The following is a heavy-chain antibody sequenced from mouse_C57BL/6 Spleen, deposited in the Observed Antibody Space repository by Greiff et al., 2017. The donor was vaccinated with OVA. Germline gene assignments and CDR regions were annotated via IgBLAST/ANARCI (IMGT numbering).Heavy chain of an antibody. J-gene: IGHJ3*01. CDR1: GFTFSDYG. D-gene: IGHD2-4*01. Sequence: EVKVEESGGGLVKPGGSLKLSCAASGFTFSDYGMHWVRQAPEKGLEWVAYISSGSSTIYYADTVKGRFTISRDNAKNTLFLQMTSLRSEDTAMYYCARSGYDYEEFAYWGQGTLVTVSA. V-gene: IGHV5-17*01. CDR2: ISSGSSTI. CDR3: ARSGYDYEEFAY.